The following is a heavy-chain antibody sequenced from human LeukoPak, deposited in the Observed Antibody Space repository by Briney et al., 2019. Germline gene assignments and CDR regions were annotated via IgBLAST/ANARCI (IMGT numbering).Heavy chain of an antibody. CDR3: ATLEAGFTMVRGVIITFDY. V-gene: IGHV4-34*01. CDR1: GGSFSGYY. Sequence: PSETLSLTCAVYGGSFSGYYWSWIRQPPGKGLEWIGEINHSGSTNYNPSLKSRVTISVDTSKNQLSLKLSSVTAAGTAVYYCATLEAGFTMVRGVIITFDYWGQGTLVTVSS. CDR2: INHSGST. D-gene: IGHD3-10*01. J-gene: IGHJ4*02.